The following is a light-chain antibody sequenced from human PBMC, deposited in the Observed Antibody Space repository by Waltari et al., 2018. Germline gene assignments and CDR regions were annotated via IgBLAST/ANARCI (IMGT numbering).Light chain of an antibody. Sequence: IVMTQSSLSLPVTPGEPASISCRPGQTPLHSNGDTFFAWYLQTPVQTPQVLIYAASSLQSGVPSRFSGSGSGTDFTLTISSLQPEDFATYYCQQSYSTLLRTFGQGTKVEIK. CDR3: QQSYSTLLRT. V-gene: IGKV2-28*01. CDR2: AAS. J-gene: IGKJ1*01. CDR1: QTPLHSNGDTF.